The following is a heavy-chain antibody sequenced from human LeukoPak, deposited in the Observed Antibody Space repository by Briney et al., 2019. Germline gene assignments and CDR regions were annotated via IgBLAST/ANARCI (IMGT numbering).Heavy chain of an antibody. J-gene: IGHJ4*02. D-gene: IGHD6-19*01. CDR2: INQGGSEK. Sequence: GGSLRLSCAASGFTFSTYWMSWVRQAPGKGLEWVANINQGGSEKYYVDSVKGRFTISRDNAKNSLYLQMNSLRAGDTAVYYCAKDSIAVAGSFDYWGQGTLVSVSS. V-gene: IGHV3-7*05. CDR3: AKDSIAVAGSFDY. CDR1: GFTFSTYW.